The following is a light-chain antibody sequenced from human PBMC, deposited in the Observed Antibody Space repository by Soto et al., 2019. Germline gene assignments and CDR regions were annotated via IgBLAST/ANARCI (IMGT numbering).Light chain of an antibody. CDR1: SSDVGGYNY. V-gene: IGLV2-14*01. CDR3: SSYRSSSTWV. J-gene: IGLJ3*02. CDR2: EVS. Sequence: QSALTQPASVSGSPRQSITISCTGTSSDVGGYNYVSWYQQLPGKAPKLMISEVSNRPSGVSNRFSGSKSGNTASLTISGLQAEDEADYYCSSYRSSSTWVFGGGTKLTVL.